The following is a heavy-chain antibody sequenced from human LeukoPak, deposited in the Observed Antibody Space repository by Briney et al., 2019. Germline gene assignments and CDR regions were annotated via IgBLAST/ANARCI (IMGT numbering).Heavy chain of an antibody. D-gene: IGHD6-19*01. Sequence: ASVKVSCKAPGYTFTSYGISWVRQAPGQGLEWMGWISAYNGNTNYAQKLQGRVTMTTDTSTSTAYMELRSLRSDDTAVYYCARDVTVAGTFGYWGQGTLVTVSS. J-gene: IGHJ4*02. V-gene: IGHV1-18*01. CDR3: ARDVTVAGTFGY. CDR1: GYTFTSYG. CDR2: ISAYNGNT.